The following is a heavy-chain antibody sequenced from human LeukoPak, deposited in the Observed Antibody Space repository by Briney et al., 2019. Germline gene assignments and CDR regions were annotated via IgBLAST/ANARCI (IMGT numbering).Heavy chain of an antibody. J-gene: IGHJ4*02. CDR3: ARVWPINIVVVPAAMAFDY. CDR2: IYYSGST. D-gene: IGHD2-2*01. CDR1: GGSMSSYY. Sequence: SQTLSLTCSVSGGSMSSYYWSWIRQPPGKGLEWIGYIYYSGSTNYNPSLKSRVTISVDTSKNQFSLKLSSVTAADTAVYYCARVWPINIVVVPAAMAFDYWGQGTLVTVSS. V-gene: IGHV4-59*08.